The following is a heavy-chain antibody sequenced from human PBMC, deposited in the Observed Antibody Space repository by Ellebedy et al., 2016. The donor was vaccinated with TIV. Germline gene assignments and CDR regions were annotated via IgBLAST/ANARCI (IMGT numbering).Heavy chain of an antibody. CDR1: GGSFSGYY. V-gene: IGHV4-34*01. D-gene: IGHD3-10*02. J-gene: IGHJ4*02. Sequence: MPSETLSLTCAVYGGSFSGYYWRWIRQPPGKGLEWIGEINHSGSTNYNPSLKSRVTISVDTSKNQFSLKLSSVTAADTAVYYCARTLTYYYVLGFDYWGQGTLVTVSS. CDR2: INHSGST. CDR3: ARTLTYYYVLGFDY.